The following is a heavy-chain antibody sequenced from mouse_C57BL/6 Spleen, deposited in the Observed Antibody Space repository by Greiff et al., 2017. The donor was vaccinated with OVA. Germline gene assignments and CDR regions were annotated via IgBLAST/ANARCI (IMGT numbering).Heavy chain of an antibody. CDR1: GYTFTSYW. Sequence: QVQLQQPGAELVKPGASVKLSCKASGYTFTSYWMQWVKQRPGQGLEWIGEIDPSDSYTNYNQKFKGKATLTVDTSSSTAYMQLSSLTSEDSAVYYCARWRGYDVSLLDYWGQGTTLTVSS. D-gene: IGHD2-2*01. J-gene: IGHJ2*01. CDR3: ARWRGYDVSLLDY. CDR2: IDPSDSYT. V-gene: IGHV1-50*01.